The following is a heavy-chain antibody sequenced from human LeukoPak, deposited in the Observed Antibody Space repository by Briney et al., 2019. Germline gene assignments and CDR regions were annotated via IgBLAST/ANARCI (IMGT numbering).Heavy chain of an antibody. J-gene: IGHJ4*02. CDR3: AKDRMGSSSTVPFDY. CDR2: ISGSGGST. V-gene: IGHV3-23*01. D-gene: IGHD6-13*01. CDR1: GFTFSSYA. Sequence: PGGSLRLSCAASGFTFSSYAMSWARQAPGKGLEWVAAISGSGGSTYYADSVKGRFTISRDNSKNTLYLQMNSLRAEDTAVYYCAKDRMGSSSTVPFDYWGQGTLVTVSS.